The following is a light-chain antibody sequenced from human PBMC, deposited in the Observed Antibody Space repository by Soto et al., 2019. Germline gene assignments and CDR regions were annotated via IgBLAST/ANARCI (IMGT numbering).Light chain of an antibody. CDR2: EVS. CDR1: SSDVGGYNY. CDR3: SSYTSSNTLV. V-gene: IGLV2-14*01. J-gene: IGLJ2*01. Sequence: QSVLTQPASVSGSPGQSITISCTGTSSDVGGYNYVSWYQQHPGKVPKLMIYEVSNRPSGVSNRFSGSKSGNTASLTISGLQAEDEADYYCSSYTSSNTLVFGGGTQLTVL.